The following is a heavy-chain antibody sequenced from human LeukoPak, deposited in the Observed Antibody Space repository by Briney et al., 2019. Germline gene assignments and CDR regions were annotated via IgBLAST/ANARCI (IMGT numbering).Heavy chain of an antibody. V-gene: IGHV3-30*03. D-gene: IGHD1-26*01. CDR2: ISYDGSTI. J-gene: IGHJ6*02. CDR3: ARAGWELLPDYYYGMDV. CDR1: GFTFSSYG. Sequence: PGRSLRLSCAASGFTFSSYGIHWVRQAPGKGLEWVAVISYDGSTIYYADSVKGRFTISRDNSKNTLYLQMGSLRAEDMAVYYCARAGWELLPDYYYGMDVWGQGTTVTVSS.